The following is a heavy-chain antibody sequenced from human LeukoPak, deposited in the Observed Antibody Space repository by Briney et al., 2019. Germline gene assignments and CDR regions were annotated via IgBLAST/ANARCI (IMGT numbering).Heavy chain of an antibody. V-gene: IGHV3-23*01. CDR1: GFTQNA. J-gene: IGHJ4*02. CDR2: ISRSGGNS. CDR3: AKVRWDNSGWYYLDT. Sequence: GGSLRLSCEASGFTQNAMGWVRQAPGKGLEWVASISRSGGNSHYADSVKGRFTISRDNSKNTMYLQMNSLRAEDTAVYYCAKVRWDNSGWYYLDTWGQGTLLTVSS. D-gene: IGHD6-19*01.